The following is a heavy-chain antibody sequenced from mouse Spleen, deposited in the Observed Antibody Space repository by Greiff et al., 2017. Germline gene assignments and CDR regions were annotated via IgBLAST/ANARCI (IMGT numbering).Heavy chain of an antibody. CDR1: GYSFTSYW. CDR2: IDPSDSET. CDR3: AREDGDDNYFDY. V-gene: IGHV1S126*01. Sequence: QVQLQQSGPQLVRPGASVKISCKASGYSFTSYWMHWVKQRPGQGLEWIGMIDPSDSETRLNQKFKDKATLTVDKSSSTAYMQLSSPTSEDSAVYYCAREDGDDNYFDYWGQGTTLTVSS. D-gene: IGHD2-2*01. J-gene: IGHJ2*01.